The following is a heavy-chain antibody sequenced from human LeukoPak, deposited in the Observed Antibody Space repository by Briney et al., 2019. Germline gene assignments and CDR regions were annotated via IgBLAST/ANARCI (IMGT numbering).Heavy chain of an antibody. CDR3: ARGSLHSAYGFDY. V-gene: IGHV3-48*03. D-gene: IGHD5-12*01. CDR1: GFTFSSYE. CDR2: ISSSCSTI. J-gene: IGHJ4*02. Sequence: GGSLRLSCAASGFTFSSYEMNWVRQAPGKGLEWVSHISSSCSTIYYAGSVKGRFTIARDNAKNSVYLQMNSLRAEDTAVYYCARGSLHSAYGFDYWGQGTLVTVSS.